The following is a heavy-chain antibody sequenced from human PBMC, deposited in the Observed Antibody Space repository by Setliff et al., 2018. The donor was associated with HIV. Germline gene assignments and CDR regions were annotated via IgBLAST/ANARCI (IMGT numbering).Heavy chain of an antibody. CDR1: GSTFSTYD. J-gene: IGHJ4*02. CDR2: MNPNSGNT. V-gene: IGHV1-8*01. D-gene: IGHD3-22*01. CDR3: ARDHDSSAYTYFDY. Sequence: ASVKVSCKPSGSTFSTYDINWVRQATGQGLEWMGWMNPNSGNTGYAQKFQGRVTITADKSTSTVYMELRSLRSEDTAVYYCARDHDSSAYTYFDYWGQGTLVTVSS.